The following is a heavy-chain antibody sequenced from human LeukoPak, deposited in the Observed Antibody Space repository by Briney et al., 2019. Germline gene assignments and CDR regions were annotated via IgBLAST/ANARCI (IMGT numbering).Heavy chain of an antibody. CDR3: APPSGF. D-gene: IGHD3-22*01. CDR2: INSYNGDT. J-gene: IGHJ4*02. Sequence: AVSVKVSCKASGYTFSSHGINWVRQAPGQGLEWMGWINSYNGDTNYAQKFQGRVTITADKSTSTAYMELSSLRSEDTAVYYCAPPSGFWGQGTLVTVSS. CDR1: GYTFSSHG. V-gene: IGHV1-18*01.